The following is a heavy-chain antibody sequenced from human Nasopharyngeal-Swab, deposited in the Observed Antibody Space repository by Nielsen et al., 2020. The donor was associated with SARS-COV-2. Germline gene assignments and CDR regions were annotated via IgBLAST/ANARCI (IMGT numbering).Heavy chain of an antibody. D-gene: IGHD2-15*01. Sequence: WIRQPPGKGLEWIGSIYYSGSTYYNPSPKSRVTISVDTSKNQFSLKLSSVTAADTAVYYCARQGTRCSDGSCYWDAFDIWGQGTMVTVSS. CDR2: IYYSGST. CDR3: ARQGTRCSDGSCYWDAFDI. J-gene: IGHJ3*02. V-gene: IGHV4-39*01.